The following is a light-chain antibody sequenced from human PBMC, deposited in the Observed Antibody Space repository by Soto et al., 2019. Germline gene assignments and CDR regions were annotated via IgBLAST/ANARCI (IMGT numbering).Light chain of an antibody. J-gene: IGKJ1*01. Sequence: DIQMTQSPSSLSASVGDRVTITCRASQGISNYLAWYQQKPGKVPKLLIYAASTLQSGVPPRFSGSGSGTDITLTISSLQPEDVATYYCQKYNSAPRTFGQGTKVQIK. CDR3: QKYNSAPRT. CDR1: QGISNY. CDR2: AAS. V-gene: IGKV1-27*01.